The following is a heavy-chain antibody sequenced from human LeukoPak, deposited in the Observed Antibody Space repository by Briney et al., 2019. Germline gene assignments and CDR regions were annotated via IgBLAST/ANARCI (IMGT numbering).Heavy chain of an antibody. CDR2: TYTGGNS. CDR1: GFTVSSIH. J-gene: IGHJ3*02. CDR3: ARGGRGSAAVVAPRSFDI. Sequence: GGSLRLSCAASGFTVSSIHMVWVRQAPGKGLEWVSVTYTGGNSYYADSVKGRFIISRDISKNTLYLQMNSLRAEDSALFYCARGGRGSAAVVAPRSFDIWGQGTMVTVSS. V-gene: IGHV3-53*01. D-gene: IGHD3-22*01.